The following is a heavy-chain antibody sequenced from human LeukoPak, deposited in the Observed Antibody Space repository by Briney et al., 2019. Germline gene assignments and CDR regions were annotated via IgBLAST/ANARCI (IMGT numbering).Heavy chain of an antibody. V-gene: IGHV4-59*01. Sequence: SETLSLTCTVSGGSISSYYWSWIRQPPGKGLEWIGYIYYSGSTNYNPSLKSRVTISVDTSKNQFSLKLSTVTAADTAVYYCARSSWYRAFDIWGQGTMVTVSS. D-gene: IGHD6-13*01. CDR2: IYYSGST. CDR1: GGSISSYY. J-gene: IGHJ3*02. CDR3: ARSSWYRAFDI.